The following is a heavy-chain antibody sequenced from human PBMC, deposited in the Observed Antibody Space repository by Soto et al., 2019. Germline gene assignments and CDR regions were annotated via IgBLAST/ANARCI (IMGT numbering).Heavy chain of an antibody. CDR2: IGSSSTTI. D-gene: IGHD6-13*01. J-gene: IGHJ4*02. Sequence: EVQLVESGGGLVQPGGSLRLSCAASGFTFSSYSFNWVRQAPGKGLEWLSYIGSSSTTIYYADSVKGRFIISRDNAKNPLYLQMNGLRPEDTAVYYCAREQQLAFDNWGQGTRVTVSS. CDR1: GFTFSSYS. V-gene: IGHV3-48*01. CDR3: AREQQLAFDN.